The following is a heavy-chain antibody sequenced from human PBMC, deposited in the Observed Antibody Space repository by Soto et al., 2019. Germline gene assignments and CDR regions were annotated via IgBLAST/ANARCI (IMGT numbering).Heavy chain of an antibody. Sequence: ASVKVSCKASGYTFTSYSMHWVRQAPGQGLEWMGIINPSSGRTSYAQNFQGRVTMTSDTSTSIVYMEMSSLKSEDTAVYYCARDHNFGFILYAMDVWGQGTTVTV. J-gene: IGHJ6*02. D-gene: IGHD2-15*01. CDR2: INPSSGRT. V-gene: IGHV1-46*01. CDR1: GYTFTSYS. CDR3: ARDHNFGFILYAMDV.